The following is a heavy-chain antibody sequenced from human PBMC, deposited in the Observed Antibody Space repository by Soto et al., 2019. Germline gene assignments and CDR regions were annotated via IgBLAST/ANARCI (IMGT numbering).Heavy chain of an antibody. CDR3: ARGAVDTAMVRSGFDY. CDR2: INAGNGNT. J-gene: IGHJ4*02. D-gene: IGHD5-18*01. CDR1: GYTFTSYA. V-gene: IGHV1-3*01. Sequence: VASVKVSCKASGYTFTSYAMHWVRQAPGQRLEWMGWINAGNGNTKYSQKFQGRVTITRDTSASTAYMELSSLRSEDTAVYYCARGAVDTAMVRSGFDYWGQGTLVTVSS.